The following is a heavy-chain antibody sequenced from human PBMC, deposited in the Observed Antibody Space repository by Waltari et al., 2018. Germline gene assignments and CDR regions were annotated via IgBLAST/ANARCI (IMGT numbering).Heavy chain of an antibody. V-gene: IGHV5-51*01. Sequence: EVQLVQSGAEVKKPGESLKISGKGPGYSFTSYWIGWVRQVPGKGLEWMGSIYPGDSYTRYSPSFQGQVTISADKSISTAYLQWSSLKASDTAMYYCARQAYSSSWYPNYWGQGTLVTVSS. D-gene: IGHD6-13*01. CDR1: GYSFTSYW. CDR3: ARQAYSSSWYPNY. CDR2: IYPGDSYT. J-gene: IGHJ4*02.